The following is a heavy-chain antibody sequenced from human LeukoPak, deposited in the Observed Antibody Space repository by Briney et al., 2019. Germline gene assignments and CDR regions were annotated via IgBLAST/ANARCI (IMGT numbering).Heavy chain of an antibody. CDR3: ARRIAAGWFDP. CDR1: GGSISSYY. D-gene: IGHD6-6*01. J-gene: IGHJ5*02. CDR2: IYYSGST. Sequence: SETLSLTCTVSGGSISSYYWSWIRQPPGKGLEWIGYIYYSGSTNYNPSLKSRATISVDTSKNQFSLKLSSVTAADTAVYYCARRIAAGWFDPWGQGTLVTVSS. V-gene: IGHV4-59*01.